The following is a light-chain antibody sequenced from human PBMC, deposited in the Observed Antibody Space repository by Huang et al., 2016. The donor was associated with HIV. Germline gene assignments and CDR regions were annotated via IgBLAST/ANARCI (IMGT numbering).Light chain of an antibody. V-gene: IGKV3-11*01. Sequence: EIVLTQSPVTLSLSPGDRATLSCRASQSIGTYLAWYQQKSGQAPRLLIYDGSNRAAGVPARFSASGSETYFTLTIASLDADDFAIYHCQQRSKWPLTFGGGTKVEMK. J-gene: IGKJ4*01. CDR3: QQRSKWPLT. CDR2: DGS. CDR1: QSIGTY.